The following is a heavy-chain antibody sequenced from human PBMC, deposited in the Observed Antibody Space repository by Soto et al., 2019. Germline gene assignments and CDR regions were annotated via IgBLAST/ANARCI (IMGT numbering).Heavy chain of an antibody. Sequence: QVQLVQSGAEVKKPGASVKVSCKASGYTFTSYDINWVRQAPGQGLEWIGWISAYNGNTNYAQKLQGRVTMTTDTSTSTAYMELRSLRSDDTAVYYCAREHNGSTWYGVDYWGQGTLVTVSS. CDR3: AREHNGSTWYGVDY. J-gene: IGHJ4*02. CDR2: ISAYNGNT. D-gene: IGHD6-13*01. CDR1: GYTFTSYD. V-gene: IGHV1-18*01.